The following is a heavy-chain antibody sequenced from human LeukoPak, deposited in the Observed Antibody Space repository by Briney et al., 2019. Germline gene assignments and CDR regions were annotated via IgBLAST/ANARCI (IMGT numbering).Heavy chain of an antibody. J-gene: IGHJ2*01. CDR3: AKPLYYDSSGRSFFWYFDL. CDR2: ISGSGGST. D-gene: IGHD3-22*01. V-gene: IGHV3-23*01. CDR1: GFTFSSYA. Sequence: GGSLRLSRAASGFTFSSYAMSWVRQAPGKGLEWVSAISGSGGSTYYADSVKGRFTISRDNSKNTLYLQMNSLRAEDTAVYYCAKPLYYDSSGRSFFWYFDLWGRGTLVTVSS.